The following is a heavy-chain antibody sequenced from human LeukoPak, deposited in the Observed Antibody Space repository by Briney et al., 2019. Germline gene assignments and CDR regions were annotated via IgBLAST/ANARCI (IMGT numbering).Heavy chain of an antibody. D-gene: IGHD6-6*01. CDR3: ARDPESGIAARPKDY. V-gene: IGHV1-2*02. Sequence: GASVKVSCKASGYTFTGYYMHWVRQAPGQGLEWMGWINPNSGGTNYAQKFQGRVTMTRDTSISTAYMELSRLRSDDTAVYYCARDPESGIAARPKDYWGQGTLVTVSS. CDR2: INPNSGGT. J-gene: IGHJ4*02. CDR1: GYTFTGYY.